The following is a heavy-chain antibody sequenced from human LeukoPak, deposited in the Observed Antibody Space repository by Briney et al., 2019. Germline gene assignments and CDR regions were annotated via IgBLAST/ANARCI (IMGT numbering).Heavy chain of an antibody. CDR2: INPNSGGT. D-gene: IGHD1-26*01. Sequence: ASVKVSCKASGYTFTGYYMHWVRQAPGQGLEWMGWINPNSGGTNYAQEFQGRVTMTRDTSISTAYMELSRLRSDDTAVYYCARDAHLDWELPTGYWGQGTLVTVSS. CDR3: ARDAHLDWELPTGY. J-gene: IGHJ4*02. V-gene: IGHV1-2*02. CDR1: GYTFTGYY.